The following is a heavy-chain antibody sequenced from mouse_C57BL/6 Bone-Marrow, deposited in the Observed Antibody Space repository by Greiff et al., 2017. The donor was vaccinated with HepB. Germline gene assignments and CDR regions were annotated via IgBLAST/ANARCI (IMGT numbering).Heavy chain of an antibody. CDR2: IDPENGDT. CDR1: SFNIKDDY. J-gene: IGHJ2*01. D-gene: IGHD2-3*01. CDR3: TTDGYYDY. Sequence: VQLKQSGAELVRPGASVKLSCTASSFNIKDDYMHWVKQRPEQGLEWIGWIDPENGDTEYASKFQGKATITADTSSNTAYLQLSSLTSEDTAVYYCTTDGYYDYWGQGTTLTVSS. V-gene: IGHV14-4*01.